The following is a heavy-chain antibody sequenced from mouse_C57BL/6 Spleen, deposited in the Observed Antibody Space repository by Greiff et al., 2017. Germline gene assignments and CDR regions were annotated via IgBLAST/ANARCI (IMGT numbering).Heavy chain of an antibody. CDR1: GFTFSDYY. D-gene: IGHD1-1*01. CDR3: ARDGYYYGSSYWYFDV. V-gene: IGHV5-16*01. CDR2: INYDGSST. Sequence: EVQVVESEGGLVQPGSSMKLSCTASGFTFSDYYMAWVRQVPEKGLEWVANINYDGSSTYYLDSLQSRFIISRDNAKNILYLQMSSLKSEDTATYYCARDGYYYGSSYWYFDVWGTGTTVTVSS. J-gene: IGHJ1*03.